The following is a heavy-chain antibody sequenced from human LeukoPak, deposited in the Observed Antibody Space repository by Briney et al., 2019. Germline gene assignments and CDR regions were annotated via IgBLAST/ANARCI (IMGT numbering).Heavy chain of an antibody. V-gene: IGHV1-2*06. J-gene: IGHJ2*01. D-gene: IGHD2-15*01. CDR1: GYTFTGYY. Sequence: ASAKVSCKASGYTFTGYYMHWVRQAPGQGLEWMGRINPNSGGTNYAQKFQGRVTMTRDASISTAYMELSRLRSDDTAVYYCARGALYCSGGSCYSRVNYWYFDLWGRGTLVTVSS. CDR3: ARGALYCSGGSCYSRVNYWYFDL. CDR2: INPNSGGT.